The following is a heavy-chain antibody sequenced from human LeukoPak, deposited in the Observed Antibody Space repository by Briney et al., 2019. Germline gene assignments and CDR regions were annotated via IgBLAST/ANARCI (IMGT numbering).Heavy chain of an antibody. D-gene: IGHD2-21*02. CDR2: INTSDGGT. CDR3: AKDDGYCGGDCYSGVDY. V-gene: IGHV1-46*01. Sequence: ASVKVSCKASGYMFTNYYMHGVRQAPGQGLDWMGVINTSDGGTSYAQKFQGRVTVTRDTSTSTVYIKMSSLRSEDTAVYYCAKDDGYCGGDCYSGVDYWGQGTLVTVSS. J-gene: IGHJ4*02. CDR1: GYMFTNYY.